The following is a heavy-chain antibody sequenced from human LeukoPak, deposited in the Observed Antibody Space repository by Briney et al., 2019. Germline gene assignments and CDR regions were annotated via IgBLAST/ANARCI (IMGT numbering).Heavy chain of an antibody. CDR3: ARYIAAAGTFDY. D-gene: IGHD6-13*01. J-gene: IGHJ4*02. CDR1: GGTFSSYA. V-gene: IGHV1-69*13. Sequence: SVKVSCKASGGTFSSYAISWVRQAPGQGLEWMGGIIPIFGTANYAQKFQGRVTITADESTSTAYMELSSLRSEDTAVYYCARYIAAAGTFDYWGQGTLVTVSS. CDR2: IIPIFGTA.